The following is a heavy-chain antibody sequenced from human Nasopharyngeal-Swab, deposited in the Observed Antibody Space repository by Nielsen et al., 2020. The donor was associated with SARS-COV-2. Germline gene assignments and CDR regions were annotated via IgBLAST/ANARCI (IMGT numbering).Heavy chain of an antibody. Sequence: GESLKISCAASGFTFSSFAMHWVRQAPGKGLEWVGLISYDGSHENYADSVRGRFTISRDNSKDTVHLQMNSLRPEDTAVYYCAKPYSGSYYGYFDYWGQGTLVTVSS. D-gene: IGHD1-26*01. CDR1: GFTFSSFA. V-gene: IGHV3-30*04. J-gene: IGHJ4*02. CDR3: AKPYSGSYYGYFDY. CDR2: ISYDGSHE.